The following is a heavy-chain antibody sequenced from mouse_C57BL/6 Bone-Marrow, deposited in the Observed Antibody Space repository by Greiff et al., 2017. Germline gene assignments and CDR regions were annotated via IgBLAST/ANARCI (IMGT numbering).Heavy chain of an antibody. CDR3: TIPPPGLRRDYYAMDY. V-gene: IGHV1-74*04. D-gene: IGHD2-2*01. CDR2: IHTSDSDT. Sequence: VQLPPPGAALLKPSPSVSVSCKASGYTFTSYWMHWVKQRPGQGLEWIGRIHTSDSDTNYNQKFKGKATLTVDKSSIIAYMQLSSLTSEDSAVYYSTIPPPGLRRDYYAMDYWGQGTSVTVSS. J-gene: IGHJ4*01. CDR1: GYTFTSYW.